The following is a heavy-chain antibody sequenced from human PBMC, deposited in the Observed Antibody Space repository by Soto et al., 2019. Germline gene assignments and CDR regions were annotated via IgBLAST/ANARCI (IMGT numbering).Heavy chain of an antibody. V-gene: IGHV2-5*02. Sequence: QITLKESGPTLVEPTQTLTLTCTFSGFSLTTRQVGVGWIRQPPGQALEWLAVIYWDNDKRYSPSLERRLTITKDTSKNQVVLTMTNMDPMDTATYYFAHLMITYGGVIADDAFDVWGQGTMVTVSS. CDR1: GFSLTTRQVG. CDR3: AHLMITYGGVIADDAFDV. J-gene: IGHJ3*01. CDR2: IYWDNDK. D-gene: IGHD3-16*02.